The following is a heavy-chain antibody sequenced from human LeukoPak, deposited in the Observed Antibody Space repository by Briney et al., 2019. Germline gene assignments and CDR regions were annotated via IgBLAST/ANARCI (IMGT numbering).Heavy chain of an antibody. CDR1: GGSISSYY. J-gene: IGHJ6*02. D-gene: IGHD2-2*01. Sequence: SETLSLTCTVSGGSISSYYWSWIRQPPGKGLEWIAYIYYTGSTNYNPSLKSRVTISVETSKNQVSLKLSSVTAADTAVYYCARGGCTSTSCFRYYSYYYGMDVWGQGTTVTVSS. V-gene: IGHV4-59*01. CDR3: ARGGCTSTSCFRYYSYYYGMDV. CDR2: IYYTGST.